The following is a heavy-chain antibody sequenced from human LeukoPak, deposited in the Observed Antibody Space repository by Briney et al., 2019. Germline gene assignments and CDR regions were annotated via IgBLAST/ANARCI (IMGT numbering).Heavy chain of an antibody. Sequence: ASVKVSCKASGGTFSSYAMSWVRQAPGKGLEWVSAISGSGGSTYYADSVKGRFTISRDNSKNTLYLQMNSLRAEDTAVYYCAKDPTYHSSSWYDSYWGQGTLVTVSS. J-gene: IGHJ4*02. CDR2: ISGSGGST. D-gene: IGHD6-13*01. CDR1: GGTFSSYA. CDR3: AKDPTYHSSSWYDSY. V-gene: IGHV3-23*01.